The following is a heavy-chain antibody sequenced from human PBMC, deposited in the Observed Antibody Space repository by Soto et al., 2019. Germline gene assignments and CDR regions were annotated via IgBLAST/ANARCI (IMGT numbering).Heavy chain of an antibody. CDR2: ISRSGSTI. D-gene: IGHD5-18*01. V-gene: IGHV3-11*01. J-gene: IGHJ6*02. CDR3: GRDPELWDENVATRPSTYYYGMDV. CDR1: GFTFSNHY. Sequence: QMQLVESGGGLVEPGGSLRLSCEASGFTFSNHYMSWIRQAPGKGLEWISYISRSGSTIYYADSVKGRFTISRDNSKNALYVQMDSRRAEDTAMYYCGRDPELWDENVATRPSTYYYGMDVWGQGTTVTVAS.